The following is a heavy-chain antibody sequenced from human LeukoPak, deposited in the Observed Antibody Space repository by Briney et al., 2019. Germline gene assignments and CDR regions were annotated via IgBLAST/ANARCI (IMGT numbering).Heavy chain of an antibody. Sequence: SETLSLTCTVSGGSISSYYWSWIRQHPGKGLEWIGYIYYSGSTYYNPSLKSRVTISVDTSKNQFSLKLSSVTAADTAVYYCAVLGYSYGVGYWGQGTLVTVSS. D-gene: IGHD5-18*01. CDR2: IYYSGST. J-gene: IGHJ4*02. CDR3: AVLGYSYGVGY. V-gene: IGHV4-59*06. CDR1: GGSISSYY.